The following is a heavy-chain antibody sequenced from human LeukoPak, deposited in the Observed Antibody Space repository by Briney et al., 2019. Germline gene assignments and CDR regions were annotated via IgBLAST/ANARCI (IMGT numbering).Heavy chain of an antibody. CDR2: IDTAGDT. J-gene: IGHJ3*02. CDR3: ARVKSYRSGGLDAFDI. Sequence: ESGGSLRLSCAASGFTFSRYDMHWVRQATGKGLEWVSAIDTAGDTYYPGSVKGRFTISREDAKNSLYLQMNSLRAGDTAVYYCARVKSYRSGGLDAFDIWGQGTMVTVSS. D-gene: IGHD6-19*01. V-gene: IGHV3-13*01. CDR1: GFTFSRYD.